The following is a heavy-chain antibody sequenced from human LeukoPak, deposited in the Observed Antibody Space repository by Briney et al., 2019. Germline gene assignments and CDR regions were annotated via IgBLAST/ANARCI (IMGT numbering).Heavy chain of an antibody. Sequence: PGGSLRLSCAASGFTFSSYSMNWVRQAPGKGLEWVANIKQDGSEKYYVDSVKGRFTISRDNAKNSLYLQMNSLRAEDTAVYYCARDRGMISFDPWGQGTLVTVSS. D-gene: IGHD3-22*01. CDR1: GFTFSSYS. CDR2: IKQDGSEK. V-gene: IGHV3-7*01. CDR3: ARDRGMISFDP. J-gene: IGHJ5*02.